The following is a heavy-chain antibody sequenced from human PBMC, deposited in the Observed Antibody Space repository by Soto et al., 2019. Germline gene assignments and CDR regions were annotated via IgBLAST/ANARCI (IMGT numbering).Heavy chain of an antibody. Sequence: GGSLRLSCAVAGFTVSSNYMSWVRQAPGKGLEWVSVIYSGGSTYYADSLKGRFTISRDNSKNTLYLQMSSLRAEDTAVYYCVIYKTETATTYFDYCGQXSLVTVSS. J-gene: IGHJ4*02. D-gene: IGHD6-25*01. V-gene: IGHV3-66*01. CDR2: IYSGGST. CDR1: GFTVSSNY. CDR3: VIYKTETATTYFDY.